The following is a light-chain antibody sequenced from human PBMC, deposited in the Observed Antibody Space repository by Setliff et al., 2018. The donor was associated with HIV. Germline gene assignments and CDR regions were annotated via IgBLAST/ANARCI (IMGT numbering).Light chain of an antibody. J-gene: IGLJ3*02. Sequence: QSALAQPASVSGPPGQSITISCTGSSSDVGYYESVSWYQHHPGEVPKLIIYDVTKRPSGVSSRFSGSKSGNTASLTISGLHSENEADYYCCSFVGRDSWMFGGGTKVTVL. CDR2: DVT. CDR1: SSDVGYYES. CDR3: CSFVGRDSWM. V-gene: IGLV2-23*02.